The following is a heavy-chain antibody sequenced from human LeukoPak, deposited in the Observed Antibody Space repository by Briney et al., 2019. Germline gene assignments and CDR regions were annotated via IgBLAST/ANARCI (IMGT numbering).Heavy chain of an antibody. V-gene: IGHV3-30-3*01. CDR1: GCTFSSYA. J-gene: IGHJ4*02. Sequence: GGSLRLSCAASGCTFSSYAMHWVRQAPGKGLEWVAVISYDGSNKYYADSVKGRFTISRDNSKNTLYLQMNSLRAEDTAVYYCAREGFTYDFWSGYTNWGQGTLVTISS. D-gene: IGHD3-3*01. CDR2: ISYDGSNK. CDR3: AREGFTYDFWSGYTN.